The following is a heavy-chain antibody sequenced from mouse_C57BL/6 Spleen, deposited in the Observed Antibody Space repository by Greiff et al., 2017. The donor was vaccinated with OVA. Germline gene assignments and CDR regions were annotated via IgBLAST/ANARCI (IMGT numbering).Heavy chain of an antibody. D-gene: IGHD1-1*01. V-gene: IGHV1-53*01. J-gene: IGHJ1*03. Sequence: VQLQQPGTELVKPGASVKLSCKASGYTFTSYWMHWVKQRPGQGLEWIGNINPSNGGTNYNEKFKSKATLTVDKSSSTAYMQLSSLTSEDSAVYYCASPPYYGSVYWYFDVWGTGTTVTVSS. CDR3: ASPPYYGSVYWYFDV. CDR1: GYTFTSYW. CDR2: INPSNGGT.